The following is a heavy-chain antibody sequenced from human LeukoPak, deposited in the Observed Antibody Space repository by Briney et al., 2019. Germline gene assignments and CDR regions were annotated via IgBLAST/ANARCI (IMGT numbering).Heavy chain of an antibody. V-gene: IGHV3-66*01. J-gene: IGHJ4*02. Sequence: HPGGSLRLSCADSGFTVSSNYMRWVRQAPGKGLEWVSVIYSGGSTHYADSVKGRFTISRDNSKNTLYLQKNSLRAEDTAVYYCARDRLHYDSLTGYPADWGQGTLVTVSS. CDR1: GFTVSSNY. CDR2: IYSGGST. D-gene: IGHD3-9*01. CDR3: ARDRLHYDSLTGYPAD.